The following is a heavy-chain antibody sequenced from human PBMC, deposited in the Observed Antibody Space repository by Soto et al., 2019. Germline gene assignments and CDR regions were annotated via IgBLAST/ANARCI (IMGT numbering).Heavy chain of an antibody. Sequence: QVQLVGSGGGVVQPGTSLRLSCVGSGFTFRSYVIHWVRQGPGKGLEWVALTSYDGSNNFYGDSVKGRFTISRHNSRNTVELQMDSLRFEDTALYYCARWGTTGGLDVWGQGTLVSVSS. D-gene: IGHD3-16*01. CDR2: TSYDGSNN. V-gene: IGHV3-33*05. CDR3: ARWGTTGGLDV. J-gene: IGHJ4*02. CDR1: GFTFRSYV.